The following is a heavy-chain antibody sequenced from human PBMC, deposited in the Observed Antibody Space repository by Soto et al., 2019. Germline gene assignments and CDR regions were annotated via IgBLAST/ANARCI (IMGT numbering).Heavy chain of an antibody. V-gene: IGHV4-34*01. J-gene: IGHJ4*02. Sequence: QVQLQQWGAGLLKPSETLSLTCAVYGGSFSGYYWSWIRQPPGKGLEWIGEINHSGSTNYNPSLKSRVTISVDTSKNQFSLKLSSVTAADTAVYYCARFVVVAATPDYWGQGTLVTVSS. CDR1: GGSFSGYY. D-gene: IGHD2-15*01. CDR3: ARFVVVAATPDY. CDR2: INHSGST.